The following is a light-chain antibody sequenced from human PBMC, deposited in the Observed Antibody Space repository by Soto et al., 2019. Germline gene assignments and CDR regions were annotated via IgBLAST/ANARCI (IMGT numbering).Light chain of an antibody. CDR1: QSVSSY. J-gene: IGKJ1*01. CDR2: DAY. Sequence: EIVWTQSPATLSLSPGERYTLSCRASQSVSSYLAWYQQKPGQSPRLVMYDAYNRATGTTARFSGSGSGTEFTLTISSLQPDDFATYYCQPYNSYSEAVGQGTKVDIK. CDR3: QPYNSYSEA. V-gene: IGKV3-11*01.